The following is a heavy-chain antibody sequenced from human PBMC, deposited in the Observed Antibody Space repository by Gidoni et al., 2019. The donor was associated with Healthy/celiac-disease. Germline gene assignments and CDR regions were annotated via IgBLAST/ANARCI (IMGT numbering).Heavy chain of an antibody. CDR3: ARGTGDSSGYYSHYYYYYGMDV. CDR2: IYYSGST. Sequence: QVQLQESGPGLVQPSETLYLTCTVSGGSIRRYYWSCIRQPPGKGLEWIGYIYYSGSTNYNPSLKSRVTISVDTSKNQFSLKLSSVTAADTAVYYCARGTGDSSGYYSHYYYYYGMDVWGQGTTVTVSS. V-gene: IGHV4-59*01. J-gene: IGHJ6*02. D-gene: IGHD3-22*01. CDR1: GGSIRRYY.